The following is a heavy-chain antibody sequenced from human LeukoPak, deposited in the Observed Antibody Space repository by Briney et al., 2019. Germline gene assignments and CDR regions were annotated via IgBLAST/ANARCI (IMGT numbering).Heavy chain of an antibody. D-gene: IGHD1-26*01. Sequence: GSLRLSCAASGFTFSSYAMGWVRQAPGKGLEWVSAISGSGGSTYYADSVKGRFTISRDNSKNTLYLQMNSLRAEDTAVYYCAKDTGGSYQLYYFDYWGQGTLVTVSS. CDR2: ISGSGGST. J-gene: IGHJ4*02. V-gene: IGHV3-23*01. CDR1: GFTFSSYA. CDR3: AKDTGGSYQLYYFDY.